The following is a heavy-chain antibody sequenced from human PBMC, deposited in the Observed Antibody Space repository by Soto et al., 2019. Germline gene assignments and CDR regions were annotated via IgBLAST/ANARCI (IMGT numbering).Heavy chain of an antibody. CDR1: GFSLSTSGVG. V-gene: IGHV2-5*02. D-gene: IGHD1-1*01. CDR3: AHRAGRYGNWNGGYFDS. J-gene: IGHJ4*02. CDR2: IYWDDDK. Sequence: QITLKESGPTRVKPTQTLALTCTFSGFSLSTSGVGVGWIRQPPGKALEWLAVIYWDDDKRYSPSLMSRLTITKDTSKNQVALTMTNMAPEDTATYYCAHRAGRYGNWNGGYFDSWGQGSLVTVSS.